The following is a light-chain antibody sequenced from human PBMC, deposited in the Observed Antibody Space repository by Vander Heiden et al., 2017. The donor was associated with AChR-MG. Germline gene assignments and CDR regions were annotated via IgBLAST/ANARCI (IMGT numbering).Light chain of an antibody. CDR2: GAS. Sequence: EIVMTQSPDILSVSPGERATLPYRASQSVSGNLAWYQHKPGQAPGLLIYGASTRATGIPARFSGSGSGTEFTLTISSLQSEDFANYYCQQYNNWPRTFGQGTKVEIK. J-gene: IGKJ1*01. CDR3: QQYNNWPRT. V-gene: IGKV3-15*01. CDR1: QSVSGN.